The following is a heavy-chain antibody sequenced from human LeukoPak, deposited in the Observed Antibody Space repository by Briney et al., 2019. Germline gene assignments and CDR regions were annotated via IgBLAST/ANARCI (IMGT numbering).Heavy chain of an antibody. J-gene: IGHJ4*02. V-gene: IGHV3-7*01. CDR1: GFTFSDYW. D-gene: IGHD5-24*01. Sequence: GGSLRLSCAASGFTFSDYWMSWVRQAPGKGLEWVANIKQDGSEKYSVDSVKGRFTISRDNAKSSLFLQMNSLRAEDTALYYCARDRGNGFNSYFFDYWGQGTLVTVSS. CDR2: IKQDGSEK. CDR3: ARDRGNGFNSYFFDY.